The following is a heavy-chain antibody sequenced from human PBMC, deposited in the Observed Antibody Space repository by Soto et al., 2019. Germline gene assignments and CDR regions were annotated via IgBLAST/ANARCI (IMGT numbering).Heavy chain of an antibody. CDR3: AADLVLLACVLDYYYYGLEV. V-gene: IGHV1-58*01. D-gene: IGHD2-8*01. CDR2: IVVGSGNT. CDR1: GFTFTSSA. J-gene: IGHJ6*02. Sequence: SVKVSCKASGFTFTSSAVQWVRQARGQRLEWIGWIVVGSGNTNYAQKFQERVTITRDMSTSTAYMELSSLRSEDTAVYYCAADLVLLACVLDYYYYGLEVSGQGATVIVSS.